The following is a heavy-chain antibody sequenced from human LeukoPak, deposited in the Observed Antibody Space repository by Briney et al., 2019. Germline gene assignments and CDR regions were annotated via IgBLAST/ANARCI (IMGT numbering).Heavy chain of an antibody. CDR2: MNPNSGNT. V-gene: IGHV1-8*03. Sequence: ASVKVSCKASGYTFTSYDINWVRQATGQGLEWMEWMNPNSGNTGYAQKFQGRVTITRNTSISTAYMELSSLRSEDTAVYYCARFHSIAAVDYWGQGTLVTVSS. J-gene: IGHJ4*02. D-gene: IGHD6-13*01. CDR1: GYTFTSYD. CDR3: ARFHSIAAVDY.